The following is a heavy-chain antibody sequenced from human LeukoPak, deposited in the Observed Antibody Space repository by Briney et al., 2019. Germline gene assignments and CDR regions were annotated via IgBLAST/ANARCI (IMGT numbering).Heavy chain of an antibody. CDR2: ISGSGGST. V-gene: IGHV3-23*01. D-gene: IGHD3-22*01. J-gene: IGHJ6*02. CDR3: AREAYYYDSSGYYNYYGMDV. Sequence: PGGSLRLSCAASGFTFSSYAMSWVRQAPGKGLEWVSAISGSGGSTYYADSVKGRFTISRDNSKNTLYLQMNSLRAEDTAVYYCAREAYYYDSSGYYNYYGMDVWGQGTTVTVSS. CDR1: GFTFSSYA.